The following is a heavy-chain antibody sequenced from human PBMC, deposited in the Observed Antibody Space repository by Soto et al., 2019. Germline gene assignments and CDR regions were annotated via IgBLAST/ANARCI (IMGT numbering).Heavy chain of an antibody. CDR2: IYYSGST. D-gene: IGHD3-22*01. CDR1: GGSISSYY. Sequence: SETLSLTCTVSGGSISSYYWSWIRQPPGKGLEWIGYIYYSGSTTYNPSLKSRVTIPVDTSKNQFSLKLGSVTAADAGGYYCAGVPKPSYYDDSSGYPDSFDIWGQGTMVTVSS. V-gene: IGHV4-59*01. J-gene: IGHJ3*02. CDR3: AGVPKPSYYDDSSGYPDSFDI.